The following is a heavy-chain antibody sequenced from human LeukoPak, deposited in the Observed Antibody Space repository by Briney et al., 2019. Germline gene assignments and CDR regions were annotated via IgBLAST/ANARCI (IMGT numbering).Heavy chain of an antibody. D-gene: IGHD2-2*02. V-gene: IGHV4-39*07. CDR3: ARDGDCSSTSCYIFDY. CDR1: GGFISSGGYY. CDR2: VHHSGIT. J-gene: IGHJ4*02. Sequence: SETLSLTCVVSGGFISSGGYYWGWIRHPPEKGLEWIGSVHHSGITNYNPSLKSRVTISVDTSKNQFSLKLSSVTAADTAVYYCARDGDCSSTSCYIFDYWGQGTLVTVSS.